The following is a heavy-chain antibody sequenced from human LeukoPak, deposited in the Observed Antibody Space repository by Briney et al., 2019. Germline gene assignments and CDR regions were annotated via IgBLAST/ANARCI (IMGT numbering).Heavy chain of an antibody. D-gene: IGHD3-22*01. CDR2: IYYSGST. CDR1: GGSISSYY. J-gene: IGHJ4*02. CDR3: ASTGPYDRGLGY. Sequence: SETLSLTCTASGGSISSYYWSWIRQPPGKGLEWIGYIYYSGSTNYNPSLKSRVTISVDTSKNQFSLKLSSVTAADTAVYYCASTGPYDRGLGYWGQGTLVTVSS. V-gene: IGHV4-59*01.